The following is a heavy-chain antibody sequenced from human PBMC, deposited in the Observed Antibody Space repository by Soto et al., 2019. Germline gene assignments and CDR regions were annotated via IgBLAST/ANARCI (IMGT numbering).Heavy chain of an antibody. V-gene: IGHV3-64*01. Sequence: GGSLRLSCAASGFTVSSNYMTWVRQAPGKGLEYVSAISSNGGSTYYANSVKGRFTISRDNSKNTLYLQMGSLRAEDMAVYYCARGFGWLDYWGQGTLVTVPQ. CDR1: GFTVSSNY. J-gene: IGHJ4*02. CDR2: ISSNGGST. D-gene: IGHD6-19*01. CDR3: ARGFGWLDY.